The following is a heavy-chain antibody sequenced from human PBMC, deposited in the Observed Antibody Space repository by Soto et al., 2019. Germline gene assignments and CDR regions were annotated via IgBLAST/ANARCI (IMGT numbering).Heavy chain of an antibody. J-gene: IGHJ6*02. D-gene: IGHD4-17*01. CDR3: ANNYGDYGPHYGMDV. CDR1: GFTFSSYG. CDR2: ISYDGSNK. Sequence: PGGSLRLSCAASGFTFSSYGMHWVRQAPGKGLEWVAVISYDGSNKYYADSVKGRFTISRDNSKNTLYLQMNSLRAEDTAVYYCANNYGDYGPHYGMDVWGQGTTVTVSS. V-gene: IGHV3-30*18.